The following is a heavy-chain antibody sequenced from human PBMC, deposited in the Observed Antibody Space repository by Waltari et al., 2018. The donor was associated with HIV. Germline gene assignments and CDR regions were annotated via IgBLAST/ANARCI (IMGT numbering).Heavy chain of an antibody. CDR2: IYHPGST. CDR1: GGSISTYHW. J-gene: IGHJ5*02. Sequence: QVQLQASGPGQVEPSGTLSLTCAVSGGSISTYHWWTWVRQPPGKGLEWIGEIYHPGSTNYNKSLKSRVTISVDKSKNQFSLELRSVTAADTAVYYCVRVVSDGNGSSWLDPWGQGTLVTVSS. D-gene: IGHD2-21*01. CDR3: VRVVSDGNGSSWLDP. V-gene: IGHV4-4*02.